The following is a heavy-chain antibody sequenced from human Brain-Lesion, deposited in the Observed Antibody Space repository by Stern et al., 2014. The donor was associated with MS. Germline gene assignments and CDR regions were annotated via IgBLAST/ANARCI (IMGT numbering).Heavy chain of an antibody. J-gene: IGHJ4*02. CDR1: GFNFSSYW. CDR3: ARGVGDY. V-gene: IGHV3-74*02. Sequence: EVQLLESGGGLVQPGGSLRLSCAASGFNFSSYWMPWLRQFPETGLFWVSQINRDGSDTSYADSVKGRFSISRDNIRNMLYLRMTSLRAEDTAVYYCARGVGDYWGQGARVTVSS. CDR2: INRDGSDT. D-gene: IGHD3-16*01.